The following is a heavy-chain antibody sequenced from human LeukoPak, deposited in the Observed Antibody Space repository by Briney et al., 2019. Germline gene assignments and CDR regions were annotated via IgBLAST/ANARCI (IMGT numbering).Heavy chain of an antibody. D-gene: IGHD3-16*01. CDR2: INHNGNVN. V-gene: IGHV3-7*03. CDR3: ARGGGLDV. Sequence: GGSLRLSCAGSAFIFSGHWMNRVRQTPGKGLEWVASINHNGNVNYYVDSVKGRFTISRDNAKNSLYLQMSNLRAEDTAVYFCARGGGLDVWGQGATVTVSS. CDR1: AFIFSGHW. J-gene: IGHJ6*02.